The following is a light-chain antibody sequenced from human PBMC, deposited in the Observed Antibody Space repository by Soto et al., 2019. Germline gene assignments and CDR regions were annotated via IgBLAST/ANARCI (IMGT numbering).Light chain of an antibody. CDR3: QQYDNLLPIT. CDR1: QDISKN. CDR2: DAS. Sequence: IQMTQSPSSLSASVGDRVTITCQASQDISKNLNWYQQKPGKAPKLLIYDASSLQTGVPSKFSGSGSATHFTFTITSLQPEDVATQYCQQYDNLLPITFGQGTRLEIK. J-gene: IGKJ5*01. V-gene: IGKV1-33*01.